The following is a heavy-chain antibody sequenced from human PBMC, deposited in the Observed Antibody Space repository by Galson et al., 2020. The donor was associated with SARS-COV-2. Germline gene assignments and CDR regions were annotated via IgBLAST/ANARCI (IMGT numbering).Heavy chain of an antibody. CDR2: ISDDGTNT. CDR1: GFTFSSYG. D-gene: IGHD3-10*01. V-gene: IGHV3-30*18. J-gene: IGHJ4*02. Sequence: GGSLRLSCAASGFTFSSYGMHWVRQAPGKGLEWVAVISDDGTNTYYRDSVKGRFSISRDNSKNTLYLQMNSLRVEDTAVYHCAKSLWFGEILSPLDYWGQGAQATVSS. CDR3: AKSLWFGEILSPLDY.